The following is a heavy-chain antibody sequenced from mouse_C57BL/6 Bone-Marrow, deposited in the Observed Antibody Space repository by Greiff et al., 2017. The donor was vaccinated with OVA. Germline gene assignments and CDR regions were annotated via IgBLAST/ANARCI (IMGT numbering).Heavy chain of an antibody. D-gene: IGHD2-2*01. J-gene: IGHJ2*01. Sequence: EVKLQESGPGLVKPSQSLSLTCSVTGYSITSGYYWNWIRQFPGNKLEWMGYISYDGSNNYNPSLKNRISITRDTSKNQFFLKLNSVTTEDTATYYCALMVTGFDYWGQGTTLTVSS. CDR2: ISYDGSN. V-gene: IGHV3-6*01. CDR3: ALMVTGFDY. CDR1: GYSITSGYY.